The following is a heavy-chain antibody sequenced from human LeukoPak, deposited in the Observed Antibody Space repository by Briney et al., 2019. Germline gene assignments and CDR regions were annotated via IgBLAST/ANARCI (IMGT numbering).Heavy chain of an antibody. CDR2: ISPNSGGT. CDR3: AREDCSSTSCYTKAFDI. Sequence: ASVKVSCKASGYTFSVYYMHWVRQAPGQGFEWVGWISPNSGGTNYAQKFQGRVTMTRDTSISTAYMELSRLRSDDTAVYYCAREDCSSTSCYTKAFDIWGQGTMVTVSS. V-gene: IGHV1-2*02. J-gene: IGHJ3*02. D-gene: IGHD2-2*02. CDR1: GYTFSVYY.